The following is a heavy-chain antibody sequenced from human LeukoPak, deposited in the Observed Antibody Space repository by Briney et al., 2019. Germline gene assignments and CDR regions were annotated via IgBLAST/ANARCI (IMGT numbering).Heavy chain of an antibody. J-gene: IGHJ4*02. D-gene: IGHD5-18*01. CDR3: TTDHIASGYSYGRFDY. CDR1: GFTVSSNY. Sequence: GGSLRLSCATSGFTVSSNYMSWVRQAPGKGLEWVGRIKSKTDGGTTDYAAPVKGRFTISRDDSKNTLYLQMNSLKTEDTAVYYCTTDHIASGYSYGRFDYWGQGTLVTVSS. CDR2: IKSKTDGGTT. V-gene: IGHV3-15*01.